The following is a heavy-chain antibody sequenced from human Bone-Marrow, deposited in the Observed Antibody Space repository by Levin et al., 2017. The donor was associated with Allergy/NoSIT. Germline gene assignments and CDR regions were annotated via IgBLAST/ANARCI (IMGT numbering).Heavy chain of an antibody. CDR1: GGSFSGYY. CDR3: TRGRSSYYPNDAFDI. CDR2: INHSGIT. D-gene: IGHD1-26*01. V-gene: IGHV4-34*01. J-gene: IGHJ3*02. Sequence: SETLSLTCTVYGGSFSGYYLNWISQPPGKGLEWIGEINHSGITNYNPSLTTRVTISQDTSKKQISLRLTSVTAADTAVYYCTRGRSSYYPNDAFDIWGRGTIVTVSS.